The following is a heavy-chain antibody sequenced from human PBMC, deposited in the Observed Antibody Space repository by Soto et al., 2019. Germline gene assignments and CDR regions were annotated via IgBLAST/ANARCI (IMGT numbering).Heavy chain of an antibody. Sequence: GSLRLSCAASGFTFSSYGMHWVRQAPVKGLEWVAVISYDGSNKYYADSVKGRFTISRDNSKNTLYLQMNTLRAEDTAVYYCGRLFDSGHGPFDYWGQGT. V-gene: IGHV3-30*03. D-gene: IGHD3-10*01. J-gene: IGHJ4*02. CDR2: ISYDGSNK. CDR1: GFTFSSYG. CDR3: GRLFDSGHGPFDY.